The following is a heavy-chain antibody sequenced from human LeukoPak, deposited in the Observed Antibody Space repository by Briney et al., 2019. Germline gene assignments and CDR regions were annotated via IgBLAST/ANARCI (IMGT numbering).Heavy chain of an antibody. CDR2: IYHSGST. D-gene: IGHD5-24*01. CDR1: GDSISNYY. V-gene: IGHV4-59*01. J-gene: IGHJ3*02. Sequence: SETLSLTCTVSGDSISNYYWNWIRQPPGKGLEWIGYIYHSGSTNYNPSLKSRVTISVDTSKNQLSLTLRSVTAADTAVYYCARVPTGEMATIQAFDIWGQGTMVIISS. CDR3: ARVPTGEMATIQAFDI.